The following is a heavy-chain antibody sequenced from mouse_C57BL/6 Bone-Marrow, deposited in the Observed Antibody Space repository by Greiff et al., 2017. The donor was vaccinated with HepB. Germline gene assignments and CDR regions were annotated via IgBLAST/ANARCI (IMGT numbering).Heavy chain of an antibody. J-gene: IGHJ2*01. CDR2: INYDGSST. CDR1: GFTFSDYY. V-gene: IGHV5-16*01. Sequence: EVKLMESEGGLVQPGSSMKLSCTASGFTFSDYYMAWVRQVPEKGLEWVANINYDGSSTYYLDSLKSRFIISRDNAKNILYLQMSSLKSEDTATYYCARAGDWGFDYWGQGTTLTVSS. CDR3: ARAGDWGFDY.